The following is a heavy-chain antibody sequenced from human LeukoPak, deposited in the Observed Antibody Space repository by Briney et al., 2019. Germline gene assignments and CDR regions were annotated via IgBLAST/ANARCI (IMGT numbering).Heavy chain of an antibody. V-gene: IGHV1-2*02. J-gene: IGHJ4*02. D-gene: IGHD6-19*01. CDR1: GYTFTSYG. Sequence: ASVKVSCKASGYTFTSYGISWVRQAPGQGLEWMGWINPNSGGTNYAQKFQGRVTMTRDTSISTAYMELSRLRSDDTAVYYCARDSSGWYVGYRLYWGQGTLVTVSS. CDR2: INPNSGGT. CDR3: ARDSSGWYVGYRLY.